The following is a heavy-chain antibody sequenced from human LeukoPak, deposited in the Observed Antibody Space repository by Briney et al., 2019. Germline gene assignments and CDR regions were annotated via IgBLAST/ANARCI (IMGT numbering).Heavy chain of an antibody. CDR1: GYSISSGYY. V-gene: IGHV4-38-2*01. J-gene: IGHJ4*02. CDR2: IYHSGST. CDR3: ARHLIMVQDY. D-gene: IGHD3-10*01. Sequence: SETLSLTCAVSGYSISSGYYWGWIRQPPGKGLEWIGSIYHSGSTYYNPPLKSRVTISVDTSKNQFSLKLSSVTAADTAVYYCARHLIMVQDYWGQGTLVTVSS.